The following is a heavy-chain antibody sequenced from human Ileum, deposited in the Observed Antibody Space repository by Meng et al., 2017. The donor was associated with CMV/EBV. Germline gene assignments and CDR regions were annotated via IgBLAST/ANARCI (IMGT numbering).Heavy chain of an antibody. CDR3: AREGDYFDY. Sequence: SETLSLTCTVSGGSISSSSYYWSWIRQPPGKGLEWIGYIYYSGSTNYNPSLKSRVTISVDTSKNQFSLKLSSVTAADTAVYYCAREGDYFDYWGQGTLVTVSS. CDR1: GGSISSSSYY. CDR2: IYYSGST. J-gene: IGHJ4*02. V-gene: IGHV4-61*01.